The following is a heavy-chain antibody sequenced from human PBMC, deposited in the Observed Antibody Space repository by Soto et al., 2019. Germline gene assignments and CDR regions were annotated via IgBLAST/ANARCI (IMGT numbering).Heavy chain of an antibody. CDR3: ATAEYCSSTSCYPFDY. J-gene: IGHJ4*02. CDR1: GFTISGYY. Sequence: PWESLRLSCAASGFTISGYYMSWIRQAPGKGLEWVSYISSSGSTIYYADSVSGRFTISRDYAENSLYLLKNSLRAEDTGLYYCATAEYCSSTSCYPFDYWGQGTLVTVSS. D-gene: IGHD2-2*01. CDR2: ISSSGSTI. V-gene: IGHV3-11*01.